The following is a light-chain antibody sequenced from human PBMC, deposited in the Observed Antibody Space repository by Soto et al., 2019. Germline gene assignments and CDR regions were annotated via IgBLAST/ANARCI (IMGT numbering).Light chain of an antibody. V-gene: IGLV2-14*01. CDR2: DVT. J-gene: IGLJ1*01. CDR1: SSDVGGYNY. Sequence: QSVLTQPDSVSGSPLQSITISCTGTSSDVGGYNYVSWYQQEPGKAPKLMIYDVTYRPSGVSNRFSGSKSDNTASLTISGLQAEDEADYYCSSYTGSTSYVFGTGTKATVL. CDR3: SSYTGSTSYV.